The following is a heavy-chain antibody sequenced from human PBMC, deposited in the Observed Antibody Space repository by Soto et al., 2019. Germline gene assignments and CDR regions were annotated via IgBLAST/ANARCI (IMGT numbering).Heavy chain of an antibody. V-gene: IGHV1-69*02. J-gene: IGHJ4*02. D-gene: IGHD6-19*01. CDR2: IIPILGIA. CDR3: ARGVFGYSSGWAALGWDY. CDR1: GGTFSSYT. Sequence: QVQLVQSGAEVKKPGSSVKVSCKASGGTFSSYTISWVRQAPGQGLEWMGRIIPILGIANYAQKFQGRVTITADKSTSTAYMELSSLRSEGTAVYYCARGVFGYSSGWAALGWDYWGQGTLVTVSS.